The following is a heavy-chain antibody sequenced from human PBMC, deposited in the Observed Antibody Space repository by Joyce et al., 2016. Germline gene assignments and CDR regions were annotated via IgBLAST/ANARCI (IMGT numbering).Heavy chain of an antibody. CDR3: AGDSGSYSGAPAI. CDR1: GFTFSTYS. J-gene: IGHJ3*02. D-gene: IGHD1-26*01. V-gene: IGHV3-48*01. Sequence: EVQLVESGGGLVQPGGSLRLSCAASGFTFSTYSMNWVRQAPGKGLEWVSYISSSSSSTYYADSVKGRLTISRDNAKNSLYLQMNSLRAEDTAVYYCAGDSGSYSGAPAIWGQGTMVTVSS. CDR2: ISSSSSST.